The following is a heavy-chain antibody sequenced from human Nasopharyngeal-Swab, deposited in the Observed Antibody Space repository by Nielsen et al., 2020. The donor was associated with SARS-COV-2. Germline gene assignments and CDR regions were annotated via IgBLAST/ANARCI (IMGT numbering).Heavy chain of an antibody. CDR1: GFTFSSYA. CDR3: ARDTGSLFDY. CDR2: ISYDGSNK. Sequence: GESLNISCAASGFTFSSYAMHWVRQAPGKGLEWVAVISYDGSNKYYADSVKGRFTISRDNSKNTLYLQMNSLRAEDTAVYYCARDTGSLFDYWGQGTLVTVSS. V-gene: IGHV3-30-3*01. J-gene: IGHJ4*02. D-gene: IGHD1-26*01.